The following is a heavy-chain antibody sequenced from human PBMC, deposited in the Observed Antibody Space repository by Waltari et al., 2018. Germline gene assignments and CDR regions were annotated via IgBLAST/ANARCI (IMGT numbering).Heavy chain of an antibody. CDR2: IYTGGST. D-gene: IGHD3-10*01. V-gene: IGHV4-61*02. CDR1: GAAINTGYSF. Sequence: QVQLQESGPGLVKPSQTLSLTCTVSGAAINTGYSFWSWVRQPAGEGLEWIGRIYTGGSTDYNPSLWGRVTISLDTSKSQVSLKLTAVTAADSAVYYCARHLENFYGAGRGNWFDPWGPGTRVTVSS. CDR3: ARHLENFYGAGRGNWFDP. J-gene: IGHJ5*02.